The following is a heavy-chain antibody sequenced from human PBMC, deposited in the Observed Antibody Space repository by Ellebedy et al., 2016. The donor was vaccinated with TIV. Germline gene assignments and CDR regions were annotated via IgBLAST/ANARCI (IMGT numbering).Heavy chain of an antibody. V-gene: IGHV4-39*07. J-gene: IGHJ3*01. CDR3: ARGRSFEAFDV. Sequence: GSLRLSCSVSGGSISIGGYYWDWIRQTQGRGLEWIGSLYYSGSTHYNPSLKSRVTISMHTSKNQFSLKLSSVTAADTAVYYCARGRSFEAFDVWGQGTVVTVSS. CDR1: GGSISIGGYY. CDR2: LYYSGST.